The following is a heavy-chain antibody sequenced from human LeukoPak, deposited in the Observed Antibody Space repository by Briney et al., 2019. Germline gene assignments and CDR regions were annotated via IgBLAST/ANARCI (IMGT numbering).Heavy chain of an antibody. CDR1: GYTFTSYR. V-gene: IGHV1-18*01. CDR2: ISAYNGNT. CDR3: ARAGRTTVNYFEY. J-gene: IGHJ4*02. D-gene: IGHD1-1*01. Sequence: ASVKVSCKASGYTFTSYRLSRVRQPPGQGLDWLGWISAYNGNTKYAQKLQGRVTVTADTSTTTAYTELRSLRPDDTAVYYCARAGRTTVNYFEYWGQGTLVSVSS.